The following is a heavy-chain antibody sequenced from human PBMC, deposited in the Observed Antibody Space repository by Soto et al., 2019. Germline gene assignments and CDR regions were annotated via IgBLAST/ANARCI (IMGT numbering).Heavy chain of an antibody. V-gene: IGHV3-23*01. Sequence: PGGSLRLSCAASGINFSDYAMSWVRQAPGKGLEWISAISGDGVSKLYADSVRGRFTISRDNAANTLYLQMNSLRTEDTALYYCAKQDRIYGVAVAFDSWGQGTLVTVSS. CDR2: ISGDGVSK. D-gene: IGHD6-19*01. CDR3: AKQDRIYGVAVAFDS. J-gene: IGHJ4*02. CDR1: GINFSDYA.